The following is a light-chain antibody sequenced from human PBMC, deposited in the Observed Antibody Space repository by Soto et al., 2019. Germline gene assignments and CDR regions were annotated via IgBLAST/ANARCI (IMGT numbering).Light chain of an antibody. V-gene: IGKV3-20*01. CDR3: QQYGTSEII. CDR2: DTS. Sequence: EIVLTQSPGTLSLSPGERATLSCRASQSLTNSFIAWYQQKPGQAPRLLIYDTSSRATGIPDRFSGSGSGTDFTLTISRLEPEDFGVFFCQQYGTSEIIFGQGTRLEI. J-gene: IGKJ5*01. CDR1: QSLTNSF.